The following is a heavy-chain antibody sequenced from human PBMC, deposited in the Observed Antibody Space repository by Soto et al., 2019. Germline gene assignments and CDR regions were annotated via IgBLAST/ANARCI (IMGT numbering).Heavy chain of an antibody. CDR3: ARHDYDFLSGYYTGYFDL. D-gene: IGHD3-3*01. V-gene: IGHV4-30-2*01. CDR1: GGSISGSTYS. CDR2: IYDSGNT. J-gene: IGHJ2*01. Sequence: SETLSLTCAVSGGSISGSTYSWSWIRQPPGKGLEWIGYIYDSGNTYYNPSLKSQFSISVDRSKNQFSLKLSSVTAADTAVYYCARHDYDFLSGYYTGYFDLWGRGTLVTVSS.